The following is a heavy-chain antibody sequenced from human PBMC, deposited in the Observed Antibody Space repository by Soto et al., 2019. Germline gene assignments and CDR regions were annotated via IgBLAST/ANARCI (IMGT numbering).Heavy chain of an antibody. D-gene: IGHD3-10*01. CDR1: GGSISSSSYY. J-gene: IGHJ6*02. CDR2: IYYSGST. V-gene: IGHV4-39*01. Sequence: SETLSLTCTVSGGSISSSSYYWGWIRQPPGKGLEWIGSIYYSGSTYYNPSLKSRVTISVDTSKNQFSLKLSSVTAADTAVYYCARHLWFGELFHNNNAYYYGMDVWGQGTTVTVSS. CDR3: ARHLWFGELFHNNNAYYYGMDV.